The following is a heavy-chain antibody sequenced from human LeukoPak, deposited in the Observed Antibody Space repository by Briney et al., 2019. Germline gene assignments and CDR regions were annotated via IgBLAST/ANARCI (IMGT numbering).Heavy chain of an antibody. D-gene: IGHD5-18*01. V-gene: IGHV4-39*07. J-gene: IGHJ5*02. Sequence: SETLSLTCTVSGGSISSSSYYWGWIRQPPGNGLEWIGRIYTSGSTNYNPSLKSRVTMSVDTSKNQFSLKLSSVTAADTAVYYCARDGEELWSFDPWGQGTLATVSS. CDR3: ARDGEELWSFDP. CDR2: IYTSGST. CDR1: GGSISSSSYY.